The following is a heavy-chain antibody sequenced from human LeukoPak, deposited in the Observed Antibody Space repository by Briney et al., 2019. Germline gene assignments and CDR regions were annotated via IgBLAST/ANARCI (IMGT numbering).Heavy chain of an antibody. J-gene: IGHJ4*02. CDR2: IHHSGNN. Sequence: SETLSLTCTVSAYSIGSGYYWGWIRQPPGMGLEWIGSIHHSGNNYYNPSLKSRVTISVDTSKNQFSLKLSSVTAADTAVYYCATGEERQKKKKKSFDYWGQGTLVTVSS. CDR1: AYSIGSGYY. CDR3: ATGEERQKKKKKSFDY. V-gene: IGHV4-38-2*02. D-gene: IGHD3-10*01.